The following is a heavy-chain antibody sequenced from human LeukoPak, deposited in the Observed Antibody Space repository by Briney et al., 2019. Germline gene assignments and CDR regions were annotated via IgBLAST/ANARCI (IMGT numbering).Heavy chain of an antibody. CDR2: MFTSGDS. V-gene: IGHV4-4*07. Sequence: SETLSLTCTVSGGSIDVYYWTWIRQPGDKRLEWLGRMFTSGDSYYNPSLRGRLTISLDTSKNQFSLKLSSVTAADTAVYYCASTGWGYCSGGSCYGSNWFDPWGQGTLVTVSS. CDR3: ASTGWGYCSGGSCYGSNWFDP. D-gene: IGHD2-15*01. J-gene: IGHJ5*02. CDR1: GGSIDVYY.